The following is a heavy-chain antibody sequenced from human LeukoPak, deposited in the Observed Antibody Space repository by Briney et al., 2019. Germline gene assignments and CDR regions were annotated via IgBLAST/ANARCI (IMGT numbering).Heavy chain of an antibody. CDR3: ARESPEWRYFDY. D-gene: IGHD2-8*01. V-gene: IGHV3-21*01. J-gene: IGHJ4*02. CDR2: ISSSSNYI. Sequence: GRSLRLSCADSGFTVSRNYMSWVRQAPGKGLEWVSSISSSSNYIYYADSVKGRFTISRDNAKHSLYLQMNSLRAEDTAVYYCARESPEWRYFDYWGQGTLVTVPS. CDR1: GFTVSRNY.